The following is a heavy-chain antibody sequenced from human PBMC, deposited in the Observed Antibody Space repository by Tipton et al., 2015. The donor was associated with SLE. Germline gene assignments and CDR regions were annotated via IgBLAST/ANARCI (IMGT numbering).Heavy chain of an antibody. Sequence: TLSLTCTVSGGSISSYYWSWIRQPPGKGLEWIGYIYTSGSTNYNPSLKSRVTISVDTSKNQFSLKLSSVTAADTAVYYCARDYDFWSGPGGAFDIWGQGTMVTVSS. CDR1: GGSISSYY. J-gene: IGHJ3*02. CDR2: IYTSGST. D-gene: IGHD3-3*01. V-gene: IGHV4-4*09. CDR3: ARDYDFWSGPGGAFDI.